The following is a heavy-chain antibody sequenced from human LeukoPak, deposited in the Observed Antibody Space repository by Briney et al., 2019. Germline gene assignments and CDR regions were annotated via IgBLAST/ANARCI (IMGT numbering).Heavy chain of an antibody. Sequence: ASVKVSCKASGYTFTSYDINWVRQATGQGLEWMGWMNPNSGNTGYAQKFQGRVTMTRNTSISTAYMELSSLRSEDTAVYYCARVINMAAQPDYWGQGTLVTVSS. D-gene: IGHD3-10*01. CDR3: ARVINMAAQPDY. V-gene: IGHV1-8*01. CDR1: GYTFTSYD. J-gene: IGHJ4*02. CDR2: MNPNSGNT.